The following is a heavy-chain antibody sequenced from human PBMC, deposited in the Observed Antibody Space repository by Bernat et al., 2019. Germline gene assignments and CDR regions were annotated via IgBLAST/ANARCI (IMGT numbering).Heavy chain of an antibody. CDR3: TRDSWLDNMD. J-gene: IGHJ4*02. D-gene: IGHD6-19*01. CDR1: GFTVSNNY. V-gene: IGHV3-53*01. Sequence: EVQLVESGGGLIQPGGSLRLSCAASGFTVSNNYMSWVRQAPGKGLEWVSIIYSGGSTYYADSVKGRFTISRDNSKNTLYLQMNSLRAEDTGVYYCTRDSWLDNMDWGQGTLVTVSA. CDR2: IYSGGST.